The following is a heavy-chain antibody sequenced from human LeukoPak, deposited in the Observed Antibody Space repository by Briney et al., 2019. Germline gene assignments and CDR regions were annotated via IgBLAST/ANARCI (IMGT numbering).Heavy chain of an antibody. CDR2: ISAYNGNT. D-gene: IGHD6-13*01. CDR3: ARGGSAYSSSWYMSWFDP. CDR1: GGTFSSYA. Sequence: ASVKVSCKASGGTFSSYAISWVRQAPGQGLEWMGWISAYNGNTNYAQKLQGRVTMTTDTSTSTAYMELRSLRSDDTAVYYCARGGSAYSSSWYMSWFDPWGQGTLVTVSS. J-gene: IGHJ5*02. V-gene: IGHV1-18*01.